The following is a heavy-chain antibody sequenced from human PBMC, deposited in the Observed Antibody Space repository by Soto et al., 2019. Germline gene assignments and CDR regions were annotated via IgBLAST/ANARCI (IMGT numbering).Heavy chain of an antibody. V-gene: IGHV1-2*02. CDR1: GYTFTGYY. D-gene: IGHD1-26*01. CDR2: INPNSGGT. Sequence: ASVKVSCKASGYTFTGYYMHWVRQAPGQGIEWMGWINPNSGGTNYAQKFQGRVTMTRDTSVSTAYMELSRLTSDDTAVYYCASGPVAANTYFDYWGQRNLFTVSS. J-gene: IGHJ4*02. CDR3: ASGPVAANTYFDY.